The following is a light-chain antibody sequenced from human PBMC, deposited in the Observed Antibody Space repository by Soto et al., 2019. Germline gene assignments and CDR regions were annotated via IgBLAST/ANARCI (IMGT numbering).Light chain of an antibody. CDR2: DVT. Sequence: QSALTQPASVSGSPGQSITFSCTGTSSDVGGYNYVSWYQQHPGKAPKLMIYDVTNRPSGVSNRFSGSKSGNTASLTISGLQAEDEAAYSCRSYTSSSTPLVFGGGTKVTVL. CDR1: SSDVGGYNY. CDR3: RSYTSSSTPLV. J-gene: IGLJ3*02. V-gene: IGLV2-14*01.